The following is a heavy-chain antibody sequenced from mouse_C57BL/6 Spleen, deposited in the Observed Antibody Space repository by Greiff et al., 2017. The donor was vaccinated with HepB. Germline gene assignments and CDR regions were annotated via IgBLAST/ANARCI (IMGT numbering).Heavy chain of an antibody. CDR3: AIAPYYGSSYGAY. CDR2: IHPSDSDT. CDR1: GYTFTSYW. J-gene: IGHJ3*01. V-gene: IGHV1-74*01. Sequence: VQLQQPGAELVKPGASVKVSCKASGYTFTSYWMHWVKQRPGQGLEWIGRIHPSDSDTNYNQKFKGKATLTVDKSSSTAYMQLSSLTSEDAAVYYCAIAPYYGSSYGAYWGQGTLVTVSA. D-gene: IGHD1-1*01.